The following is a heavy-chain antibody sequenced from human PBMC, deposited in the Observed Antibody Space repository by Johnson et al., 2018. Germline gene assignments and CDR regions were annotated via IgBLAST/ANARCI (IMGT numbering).Heavy chain of an antibody. CDR3: ARDISASGSYYSGAFDI. V-gene: IGHV5-51*01. CDR1: GYSFTSYW. CDR2: IYPGDSDT. J-gene: IGHJ3*02. Sequence: VQLVQSGAEVKKPGESLKISCKGSGYSFTSYWIGWVRQMPGKGLEWMGIIYPGDSDTRYSPSFQGQVTISPAKSIRTAYLQWSSLKASDTAMYYCARDISASGSYYSGAFDIWGQGTMVTVSA. D-gene: IGHD1-26*01.